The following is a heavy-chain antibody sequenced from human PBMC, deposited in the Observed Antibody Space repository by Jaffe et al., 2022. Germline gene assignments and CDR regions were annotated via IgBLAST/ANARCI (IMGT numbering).Heavy chain of an antibody. V-gene: IGHV3-30*02. CDR2: IRYDGSNK. D-gene: IGHD3-10*01. CDR3: EGVVRGVIIIDY. J-gene: IGHJ4*02. Sequence: QVQLVESGGGVVQPGGSLRLSCAASGFTFSSYGMHWVRQAPGKGLEWVAFIRYDGSNKYYADSVKGRFTISRDNSKNTLYLQMNSLRAEDTAVYYCEGVVRGVIIIDYWGQGTLVTVSS. CDR1: GFTFSSYG.